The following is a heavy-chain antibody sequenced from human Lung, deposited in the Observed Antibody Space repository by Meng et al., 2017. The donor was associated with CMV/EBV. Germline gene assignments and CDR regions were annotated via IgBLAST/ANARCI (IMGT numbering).Heavy chain of an antibody. D-gene: IGHD2-21*02. CDR2: ISSASSTI. CDR3: ARACLSDNYYYGMDV. V-gene: IGHV3-48*04. CDR1: GFTFSTYS. Sequence: SCAASGFTFSTYSMSWVRQAPGKGLEWVSYISSASSTIYYADSVKGRFTISRDNANKSLFLQLNSLRAEDTALYYCARACLSDNYYYGMDVGAQGNXVTVSS. J-gene: IGHJ6*02.